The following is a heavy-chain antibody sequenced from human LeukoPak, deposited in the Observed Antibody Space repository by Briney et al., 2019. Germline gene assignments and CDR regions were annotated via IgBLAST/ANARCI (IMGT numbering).Heavy chain of an antibody. CDR2: ISYDGSNK. D-gene: IGHD2-15*01. CDR3: AKSGADCSGGSCYSYGYGMDV. V-gene: IGHV3-30-3*02. J-gene: IGHJ6*02. CDR1: GFTFSSYA. Sequence: PGGSLRLSCAASGFTFSSYAMHWVRQAPGKGLEWVAVISYDGSNKYYADSVKGRFTISRDNSENTLYLQMNSLRAEDTAVYYCAKSGADCSGGSCYSYGYGMDVWGQGTTVTVSS.